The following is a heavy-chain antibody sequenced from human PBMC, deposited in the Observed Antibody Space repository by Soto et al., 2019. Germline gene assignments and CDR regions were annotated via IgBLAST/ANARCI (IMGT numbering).Heavy chain of an antibody. J-gene: IGHJ4*02. CDR3: ARLKDVAPTN. CDR2: IYYSGST. D-gene: IGHD5-12*01. Sequence: SETLSLTCTVSGGSVSSGSYYWGWIRQPPGKGLEWIGSIYYSGSTYYNPSLKSRVTISVDTSKNQFSLKLSSVTAADTAVYYCARLKDVAPTNWGQGTLVTVS. CDR1: GGSVSSGSYY. V-gene: IGHV4-39*01.